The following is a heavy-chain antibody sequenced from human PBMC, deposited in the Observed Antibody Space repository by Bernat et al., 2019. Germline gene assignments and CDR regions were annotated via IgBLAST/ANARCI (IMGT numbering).Heavy chain of an antibody. CDR1: GFTFSSYA. V-gene: IGHV3-30-3*01. Sequence: QVQLVESGGGVVQPGRSLRLSCAASGFTFSSYAMHWVRQAPGKGLEWVAVISYDGSNKYYADSVKGRFTISRDNSKNTLYLQMNSLRAEDTAVYYCAKDWTTVTTPLGYWGQGTLVTVSS. J-gene: IGHJ4*02. D-gene: IGHD4-17*01. CDR2: ISYDGSNK. CDR3: AKDWTTVTTPLGY.